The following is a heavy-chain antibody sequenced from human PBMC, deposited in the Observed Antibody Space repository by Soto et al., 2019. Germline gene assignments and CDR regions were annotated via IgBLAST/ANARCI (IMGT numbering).Heavy chain of an antibody. J-gene: IGHJ4*02. Sequence: SETLSLTCAVSGYSISSGCYWGWIRQPPGKGLEWIGSIYHSGSTYYNPSLKSRVTISVDTSKNQFSLKLSSVTAADTAVYYCATRVGYCSSTSCYTDGADYWGQGTLVTVSS. CDR2: IYHSGST. D-gene: IGHD2-2*02. CDR1: GYSISSGCY. CDR3: ATRVGYCSSTSCYTDGADY. V-gene: IGHV4-38-2*01.